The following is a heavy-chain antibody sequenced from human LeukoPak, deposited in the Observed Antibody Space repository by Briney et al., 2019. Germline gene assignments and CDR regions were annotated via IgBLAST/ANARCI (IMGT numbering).Heavy chain of an antibody. J-gene: IGHJ4*02. CDR3: ARSEGNYYDSSGYYEISPFDY. CDR2: INHSGST. Sequence: SETLSLTCAVYGGSFSGYYWNWIRQPPGKGLEWIGEINHSGSTNYNPSLKSRVTISVDTSKNQFSLKLSSVTAADTAVYYCARSEGNYYDSSGYYEISPFDYWGQGTLVTVSS. CDR1: GGSFSGYY. D-gene: IGHD3-22*01. V-gene: IGHV4-34*01.